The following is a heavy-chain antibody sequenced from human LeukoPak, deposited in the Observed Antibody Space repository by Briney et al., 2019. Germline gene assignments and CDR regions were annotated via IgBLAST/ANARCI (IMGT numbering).Heavy chain of an antibody. D-gene: IGHD2-2*01. CDR1: GYTFTPYW. J-gene: IGHJ3*02. CDR3: ARHRFDRYCSSNTCPGAFDI. CDR2: IYPGDSDT. Sequence: GGSLKISCKGSGYTFTPYWIAWVRQMPGEGLEWMGIIYPGDSDTRYSPSFQGRVTISADKSISTAYLQWSSLKASDTAMYYCARHRFDRYCSSNTCPGAFDIWGQGTMVTVSS. V-gene: IGHV5-51*01.